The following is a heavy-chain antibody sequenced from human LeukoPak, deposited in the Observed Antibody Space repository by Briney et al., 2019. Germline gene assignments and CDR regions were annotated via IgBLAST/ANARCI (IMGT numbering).Heavy chain of an antibody. V-gene: IGHV3-11*01. Sequence: GGSLRLSCAASGFTCSDYYMTWIRQAPGKGREWVSHIAHSGNGMWYADAVKGRFTISRDNAKNLLFLQMDSLRAEDTAVYYCARGHYEMGVWGQGTTVIVSS. CDR2: IAHSGNGM. J-gene: IGHJ6*02. CDR3: ARGHYEMGV. CDR1: GFTCSDYY.